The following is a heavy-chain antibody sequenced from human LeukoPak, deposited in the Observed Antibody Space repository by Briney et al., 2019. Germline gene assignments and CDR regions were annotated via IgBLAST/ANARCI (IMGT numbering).Heavy chain of an antibody. Sequence: GGSLRLSCVASGFTFDDYAMHWVRHAPGKGLEWVSSISWNSGSIGYADSVKGRFIISRDNSKSSLFLQMTSLRVEDTAFYYCAKDIGSSWSSNWFDPWGQGTLVTVSS. CDR2: ISWNSGSI. CDR3: AKDIGSSWSSNWFDP. J-gene: IGHJ5*02. D-gene: IGHD6-13*01. V-gene: IGHV3-9*01. CDR1: GFTFDDYA.